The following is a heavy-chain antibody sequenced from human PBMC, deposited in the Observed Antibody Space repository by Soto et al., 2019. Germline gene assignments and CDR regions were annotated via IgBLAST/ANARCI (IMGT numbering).Heavy chain of an antibody. J-gene: IGHJ6*02. D-gene: IGHD6-19*01. CDR3: AKPASGWYPKLMNGMDV. V-gene: IGHV3-23*01. Sequence: DVQLLESGGGLVQPGGSLRLSCVVSGFTFSSYAMSWVRQAPGKGLEWVSSISGSGGNIYYADSVKGRFTISRDNSKNRLHLQMNSLRAEDTAVYYCAKPASGWYPKLMNGMDVWDQGTTVTVSS. CDR1: GFTFSSYA. CDR2: ISGSGGNI.